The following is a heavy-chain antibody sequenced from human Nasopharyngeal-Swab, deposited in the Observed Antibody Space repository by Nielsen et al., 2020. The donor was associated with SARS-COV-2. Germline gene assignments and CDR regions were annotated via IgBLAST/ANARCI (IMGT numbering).Heavy chain of an antibody. V-gene: IGHV4-34*01. J-gene: IGHJ4*02. Sequence: WIRQPPGKGLEWIGEINHNGSTNYNPSLKSRVTISVDTSNNQFSLKLSSVTAADTAVYYCARGSRSGINNYSSGWYFFDYWGQGALVTVSS. D-gene: IGHD6-19*01. CDR2: INHNGST. CDR3: ARGSRSGINNYSSGWYFFDY.